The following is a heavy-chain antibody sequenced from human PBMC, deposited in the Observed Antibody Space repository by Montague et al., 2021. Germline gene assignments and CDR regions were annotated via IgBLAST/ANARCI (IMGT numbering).Heavy chain of an antibody. CDR2: IYTSGST. Sequence: SETLSLTCTVSAGSISNYYWSWIRQPPGKGLEWIGRIYTSGSTNSNPSLKSRVTVSVDTSKSQFSLNLSSLTVADTAVYYCASSYGSGYYGFDYWGQGIPVTVSS. D-gene: IGHD3-10*01. V-gene: IGHV4-4*07. J-gene: IGHJ4*02. CDR1: AGSISNYY. CDR3: ASSYGSGYYGFDY.